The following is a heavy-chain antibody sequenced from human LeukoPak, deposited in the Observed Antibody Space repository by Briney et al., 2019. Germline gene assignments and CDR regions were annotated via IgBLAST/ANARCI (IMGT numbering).Heavy chain of an antibody. CDR3: ARAEIAAAALDY. CDR2: IYSGGST. J-gene: IGHJ4*02. Sequence: LGGSLRLSCAASGFTVSSNYMSWVRQAPGKGLEWVSVIYSGGSTYYADSVKGRFTISRDNSKNTLYLQMNSLRAEDTAVYYCARAEIAAAALDYWGQGTLVTVSS. V-gene: IGHV3-53*01. CDR1: GFTVSSNY. D-gene: IGHD6-13*01.